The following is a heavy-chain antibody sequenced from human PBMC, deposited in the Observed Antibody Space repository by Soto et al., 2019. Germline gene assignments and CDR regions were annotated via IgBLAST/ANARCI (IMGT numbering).Heavy chain of an antibody. CDR2: INHTGRS. Sequence: LSLTCAVYGGSFSGYYWTWIRQPPGKGLEWIGEINHTGRSSYNPSLKSRVTISVDTSKDQFSLKLTSVTAADAALYYCARGLGTFDPWGQGTLVTVSS. J-gene: IGHJ5*02. V-gene: IGHV4-34*01. D-gene: IGHD3-10*01. CDR1: GGSFSGYY. CDR3: ARGLGTFDP.